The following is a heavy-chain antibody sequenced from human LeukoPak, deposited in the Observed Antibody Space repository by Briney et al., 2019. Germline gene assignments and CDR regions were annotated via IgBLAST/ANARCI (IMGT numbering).Heavy chain of an antibody. V-gene: IGHV4-4*07. CDR2: IYTSGST. D-gene: IGHD3-22*01. J-gene: IGHJ5*02. Sequence: PSETLSLTCTSSGGSISSYYWSWIRQPAGKGLEWIGRIYTSGSTNYNPSLKSRVTMSVDTSKNQFSLKLSSVTAADTAVYYCARDRYDSVYNWFDPWGQGILVTVSS. CDR3: ARDRYDSVYNWFDP. CDR1: GGSISSYY.